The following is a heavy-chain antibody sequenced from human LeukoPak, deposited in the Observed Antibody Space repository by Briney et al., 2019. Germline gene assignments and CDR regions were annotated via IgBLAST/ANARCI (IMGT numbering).Heavy chain of an antibody. V-gene: IGHV1-69*05. CDR1: GGTFSSYS. CDR3: ARVDRYHYYLDV. J-gene: IGHJ6*03. CDR2: IMPLFNTA. Sequence: SVKVSCKASGGTFSSYSITWVRQAPGQRLEWMGGIMPLFNTANYAQQFQGSVTITTDESTSTAYMELSSLRFEDTAMYYCARVDRYHYYLDVWGKGTTVTVS.